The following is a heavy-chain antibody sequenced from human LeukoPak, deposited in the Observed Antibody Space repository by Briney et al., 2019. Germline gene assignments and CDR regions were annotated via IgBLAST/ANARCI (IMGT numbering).Heavy chain of an antibody. Sequence: GASVKVSCKVSGYTLNELSIHWVRQAAGKGLEWMGGFDPEYGETVYAQKFQGRVTMAEDTSTDTAYMELSSLGSEGTAVYYCAPLDFWVPSTWGQGTLVTVSS. D-gene: IGHD3-3*01. CDR2: FDPEYGET. V-gene: IGHV1-24*01. CDR1: GYTLNELS. J-gene: IGHJ5*02. CDR3: APLDFWVPST.